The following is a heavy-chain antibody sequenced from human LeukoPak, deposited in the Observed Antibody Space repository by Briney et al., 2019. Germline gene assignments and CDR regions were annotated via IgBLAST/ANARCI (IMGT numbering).Heavy chain of an antibody. J-gene: IGHJ6*02. Sequence: SETLSLTCTVSGGSISSYYWSWIRQPPGKGLEWIGYIYYSGSTNYNPSLKSRVTISVDTSKNQFSLKLSSVTAADTAVYYCARESGDHGDYYYGMDVWGQGTTVTVSS. CDR1: GGSISSYY. D-gene: IGHD4-17*01. CDR3: ARESGDHGDYYYGMDV. V-gene: IGHV4-59*01. CDR2: IYYSGST.